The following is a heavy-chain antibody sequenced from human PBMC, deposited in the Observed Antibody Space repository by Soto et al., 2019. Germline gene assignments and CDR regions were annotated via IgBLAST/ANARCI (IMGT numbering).Heavy chain of an antibody. Sequence: ASVKVSCKASGYTFTSYGISWVRQAPGQGLEWKGWISAYNGNTNYAQKLQGRVNMTTDTSTSTAYMELRSLRSDDTAVYYCARVDYDRKTTDYWGQGTLVTVSS. D-gene: IGHD3-22*01. CDR3: ARVDYDRKTTDY. V-gene: IGHV1-18*01. CDR2: ISAYNGNT. CDR1: GYTFTSYG. J-gene: IGHJ4*02.